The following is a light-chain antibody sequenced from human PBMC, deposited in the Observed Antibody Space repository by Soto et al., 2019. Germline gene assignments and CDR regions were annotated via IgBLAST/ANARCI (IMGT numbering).Light chain of an antibody. CDR1: QAIGSD. J-gene: IGKJ1*01. V-gene: IGKV1-17*01. CDR3: LQYNTFPPT. CDR2: AVS. Sequence: DLQMTQSPSPLAASIGDTVTISCRGSQAIGSDLAWFQHRPGTAPKRLIFAVSSLQSEVPSRFSGSGSGTDFSLTISSLQPEDFATYFCLQYNTFPPTFGQGTKVDIK.